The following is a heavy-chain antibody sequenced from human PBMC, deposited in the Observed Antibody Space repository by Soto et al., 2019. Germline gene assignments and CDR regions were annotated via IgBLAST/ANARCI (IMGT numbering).Heavy chain of an antibody. CDR1: GFTFSSYT. CDR3: ARVPAWFDP. Sequence: GSLRPSCAASGFTFSSYTMNWVRQAPGKGLEWVSYISSSSRNIYYADSVKGRFTISRDNAKNSLYLQMNSLRDEDTAEYYCARVPAWFDPWGQGTLVTVSS. V-gene: IGHV3-48*02. J-gene: IGHJ5*02. CDR2: ISSSSRNI.